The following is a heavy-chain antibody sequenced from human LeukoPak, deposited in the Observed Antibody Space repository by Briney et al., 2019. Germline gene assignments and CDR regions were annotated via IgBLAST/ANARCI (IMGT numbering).Heavy chain of an antibody. J-gene: IGHJ4*02. D-gene: IGHD3-22*01. Sequence: ASVKVSCKASGYTFTSYDINWARQATGQGLEWMGWMNPNSGNTGYAQKFQGRVTMTRNTSISTAYMELSSLRSEDTAVYYCARFCDSSGYYHSGFDYWGQGTLVTVSS. CDR3: ARFCDSSGYYHSGFDY. V-gene: IGHV1-8*01. CDR1: GYTFTSYD. CDR2: MNPNSGNT.